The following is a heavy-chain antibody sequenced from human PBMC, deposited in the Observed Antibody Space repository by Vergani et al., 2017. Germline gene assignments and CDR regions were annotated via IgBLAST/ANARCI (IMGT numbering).Heavy chain of an antibody. J-gene: IGHJ5*02. CDR1: GFTFSSYS. V-gene: IGHV3-48*01. CDR2: ISSSSSTI. CDR3: AREPPYDILTAPAP. D-gene: IGHD3-9*01. Sequence: EVQLVESGGGLVQPGGSLRLSCAASGFTFSSYSMNWVRQAPGKGLEWVSYISSSSSTIYYADSVKGRFTISRDNAKNSLYLQMNSLRAEDTAVYYCAREPPYDILTAPAPWGQGTLVTVSS.